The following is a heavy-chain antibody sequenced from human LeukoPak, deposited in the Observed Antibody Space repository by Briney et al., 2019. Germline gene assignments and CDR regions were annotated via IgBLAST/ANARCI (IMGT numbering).Heavy chain of an antibody. D-gene: IGHD5-12*01. CDR2: ISSSSSTI. CDR3: APGGWLPEDYFDY. Sequence: GGSLRLSCAASGFTFSSYSMNWVRQAPGKGLEWVSYISSSSSTIYYADSVKGRFTISRDNAKNSLYLQMNSLRAEDTAVYYCAPGGWLPEDYFDYWGQGTLVTVSS. CDR1: GFTFSSYS. V-gene: IGHV3-48*04. J-gene: IGHJ4*02.